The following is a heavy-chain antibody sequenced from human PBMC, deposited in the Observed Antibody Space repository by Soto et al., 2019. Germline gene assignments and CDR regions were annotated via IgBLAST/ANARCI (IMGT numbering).Heavy chain of an antibody. D-gene: IGHD6-6*01. V-gene: IGHV3-30*18. Sequence: PGGSLRLSCVASGFTFSGYGMHWVRQAPGKGLEWVAVMSNDGSSKYYADSVKGRFTISRDNSKNMLYLQMNSLRTEDTAVYYCAKGSSSVYYYYYGIDVWGQGTTVTVSS. CDR3: AKGSSSVYYYYYGIDV. J-gene: IGHJ6*02. CDR1: GFTFSGYG. CDR2: MSNDGSSK.